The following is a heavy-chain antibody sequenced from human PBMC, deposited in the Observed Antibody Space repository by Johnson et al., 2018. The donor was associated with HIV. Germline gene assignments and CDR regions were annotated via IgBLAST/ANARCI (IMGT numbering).Heavy chain of an antibody. J-gene: IGHJ3*02. D-gene: IGHD2-15*01. CDR2: IRYDGSSK. CDR1: GFTFNTYG. V-gene: IGHV3-30*02. Sequence: QVQLVESGGGVVQPGGSLRLSCAASGFTFNTYGMDWVRQAPGKGLEWVAFIRYDGSSKYYADSVKGRFTVSRDNSKNTLYLQMKSLRPEDTAVYYCAKESKWGSRTPHAFDIWGQGTMVTVSS. CDR3: AKESKWGSRTPHAFDI.